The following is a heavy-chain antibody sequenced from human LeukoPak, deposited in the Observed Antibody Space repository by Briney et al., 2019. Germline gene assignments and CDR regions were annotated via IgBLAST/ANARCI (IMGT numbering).Heavy chain of an antibody. CDR3: ARGPSITMVRGGQWYYYMDV. V-gene: IGHV1-46*01. CDR1: GYTFTGYY. J-gene: IGHJ6*03. CDR2: INPSGGST. Sequence: ASVKVSCKASGYTFTGYYTHWVRQAPGQGLEWMGIINPSGGSTNYAQKFQGRVTMTRDTSTNTVYMELSSLRSEDTAVYYCARGPSITMVRGGQWYYYMDVWGKGTTVTISS. D-gene: IGHD3-10*01.